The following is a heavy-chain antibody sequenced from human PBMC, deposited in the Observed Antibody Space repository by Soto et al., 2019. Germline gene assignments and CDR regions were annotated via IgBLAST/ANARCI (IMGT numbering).Heavy chain of an antibody. Sequence: PGGSLRLSCAASGFTFSSYAMTWVRQAPGKGLEWVSAISGSGGSTYYADSVKGRFTISRDSSKNTLYLQMNSLRAEDTAVYYCAKGTDYDFWSGPTEPHYFDYWGQGTLVTVSS. CDR2: ISGSGGST. V-gene: IGHV3-23*01. CDR3: AKGTDYDFWSGPTEPHYFDY. D-gene: IGHD3-3*01. CDR1: GFTFSSYA. J-gene: IGHJ4*02.